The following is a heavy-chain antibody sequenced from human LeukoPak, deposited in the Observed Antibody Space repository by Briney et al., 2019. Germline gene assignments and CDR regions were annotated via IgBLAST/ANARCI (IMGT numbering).Heavy chain of an antibody. D-gene: IGHD5-12*01. CDR1: GYIFTDYY. Sequence: GASVKVSCKASGYIFTDYYMHWVRQAPGQGLEWMGWINPNSGGTNYAQKFQGRVIMTRDTSITTAYMELSRLKSDDTAVYYCARHSGYDVEYWGQGTLVTVSS. J-gene: IGHJ4*02. CDR3: ARHSGYDVEY. CDR2: INPNSGGT. V-gene: IGHV1-2*02.